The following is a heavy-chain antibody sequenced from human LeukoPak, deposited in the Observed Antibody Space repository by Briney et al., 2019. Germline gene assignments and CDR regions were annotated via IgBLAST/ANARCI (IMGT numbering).Heavy chain of an antibody. J-gene: IGHJ4*02. Sequence: PGGSLRLSCAASGFTFSSYAMSWVRQAPGKGLEWVSAISGSGGSTYYADPVKGRVTISRDNSKNTLYLQMNSLRAEDTAVYYCAKVYDSSGYYFVDYWGQGTLVTVSS. CDR1: GFTFSSYA. V-gene: IGHV3-23*01. D-gene: IGHD3-22*01. CDR2: ISGSGGST. CDR3: AKVYDSSGYYFVDY.